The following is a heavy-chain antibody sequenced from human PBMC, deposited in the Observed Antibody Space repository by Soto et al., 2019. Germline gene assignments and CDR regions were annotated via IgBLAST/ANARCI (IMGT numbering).Heavy chain of an antibody. CDR1: GYTFTSYA. CDR2: INAGNGNT. V-gene: IGHV1-3*01. CDR3: ARNLMEYDSLSGAYMAYYFDS. D-gene: IGHD3-9*01. Sequence: QVQLVQSGAEVKKPGASVKVSCKASGYTFTSYAMHWVRQAPGQRLEWMGWINAGNGNTKYSQKFQGRVTITRDTSASTDYMALSSLRSEDTAVYYCARNLMEYDSLSGAYMAYYFDSWGQGTLVTVSS. J-gene: IGHJ4*02.